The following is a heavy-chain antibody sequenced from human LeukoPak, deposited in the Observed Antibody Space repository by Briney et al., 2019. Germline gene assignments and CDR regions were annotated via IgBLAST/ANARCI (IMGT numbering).Heavy chain of an antibody. V-gene: IGHV1-69*05. Sequence: ASVKVSCKASGGTFSSYAISWVRQAPGQGLEWMGRIIPIFGTANYAQKFQGRVTITTDESTSTAYMELSSLRSEDTAVYYCGKDRPNYYGSNGHYYKQNGDYWGQGTLVTVSS. CDR2: IIPIFGTA. D-gene: IGHD3-22*01. J-gene: IGHJ4*02. CDR3: GKDRPNYYGSNGHYYKQNGDY. CDR1: GGTFSSYA.